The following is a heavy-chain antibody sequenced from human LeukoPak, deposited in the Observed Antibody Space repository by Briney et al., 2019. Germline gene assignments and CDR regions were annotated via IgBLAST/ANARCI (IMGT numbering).Heavy chain of an antibody. CDR3: ATKYYDSSGYYPPEY. Sequence: ASVKVSCKVSGYTLTELSMHWVRQAPGKGLEWMGGFDPEDGETIYAQKFQGRVTMTEDTSTDTAYMGLSSLRSEDTAVYYCATKYYDSSGYYPPEYWGQGTLVTVSS. J-gene: IGHJ4*02. V-gene: IGHV1-24*01. CDR1: GYTLTELS. CDR2: FDPEDGET. D-gene: IGHD3-22*01.